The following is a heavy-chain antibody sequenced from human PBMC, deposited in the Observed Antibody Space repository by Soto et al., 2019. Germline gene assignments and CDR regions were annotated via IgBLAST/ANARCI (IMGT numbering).Heavy chain of an antibody. D-gene: IGHD1-20*01. CDR3: ARGKRSRGIRTTQNSWFDP. V-gene: IGHV4-34*01. CDR2: IYHSGST. J-gene: IGHJ5*02. Sequence: QVQLQQWGAGLLKPSETLSLTCAVYGGSFSDYYWTWIRQPPGKGLEWIGEIYHSGSTNYNPSLKSRVTISVDTSKNQFSLNLTSVTAADTAVYYCARGKRSRGIRTTQNSWFDPWGQGTLVTVYS. CDR1: GGSFSDYY.